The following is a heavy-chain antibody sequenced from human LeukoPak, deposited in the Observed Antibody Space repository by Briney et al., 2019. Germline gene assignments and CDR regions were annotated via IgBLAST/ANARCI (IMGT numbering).Heavy chain of an antibody. CDR1: GFTFSSYP. CDR2: ISSDGSDK. V-gene: IGHV3-30-3*01. CDR3: ARDYPADY. J-gene: IGHJ4*02. Sequence: GGSLRLSCAASGFTFSSYPIHWVRQAPGRGLDWVALISSDGSDKKYADSVKGRFTISRDNSKNTLYLQMHSLRVEDTAVYYCARDYPADYWGQGTLVTVSS.